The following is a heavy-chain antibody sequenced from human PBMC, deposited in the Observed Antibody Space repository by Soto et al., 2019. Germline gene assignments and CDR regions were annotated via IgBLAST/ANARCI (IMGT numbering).Heavy chain of an antibody. Sequence: EVQLVESGGGLVQPGGSLRLSCTASGFTFSSYPMHWVRQAPGKGLEYVSAISTNGGSTYYGNSMKGRFTISRDNSKNMLYLQMGSLRADDMAMYYCARGIGSSRSWDYFDYWGQGSLVTVSS. J-gene: IGHJ4*02. CDR3: ARGIGSSRSWDYFDY. CDR1: GFTFSSYP. V-gene: IGHV3-64*01. D-gene: IGHD6-13*01. CDR2: ISTNGGST.